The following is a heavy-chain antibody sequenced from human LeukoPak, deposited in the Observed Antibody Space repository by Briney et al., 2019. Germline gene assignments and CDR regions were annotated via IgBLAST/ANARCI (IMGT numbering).Heavy chain of an antibody. CDR3: AGADSGYDCLDY. Sequence: SETLSLTCTVSGGSISSYYWSWIRQPPGKGLEWIGYIYYSGSTNYNPSLKSRVTISVDTSKNQFSLKLSSVTAADTAVYYCAGADSGYDCLDYWGQGTLVTVSS. CDR1: GGSISSYY. V-gene: IGHV4-59*01. D-gene: IGHD5-12*01. CDR2: IYYSGST. J-gene: IGHJ4*02.